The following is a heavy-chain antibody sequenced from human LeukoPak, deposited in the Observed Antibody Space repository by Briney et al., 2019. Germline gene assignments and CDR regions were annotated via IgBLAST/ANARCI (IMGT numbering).Heavy chain of an antibody. V-gene: IGHV3-21*01. CDR3: ARGGGSRIPVAAWFDP. CDR1: VYTFSIYS. Sequence: GGSLRLSCAAWVYTFSIYSMNWVREASGKGLECVSSNDNYFKYIYMSKPIKGRLTTSRENAKNSLYLQMNSLRAEDTAVYYCARGGGSRIPVAAWFDPWGQGTLVTVSS. D-gene: IGHD6-19*01. CDR2: NDNYFKYI. J-gene: IGHJ5*02.